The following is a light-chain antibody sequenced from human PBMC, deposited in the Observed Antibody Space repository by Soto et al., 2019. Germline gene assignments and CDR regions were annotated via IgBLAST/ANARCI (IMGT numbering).Light chain of an antibody. CDR3: QEYDSWQFT. CDR2: NAS. Sequence: EILMTQSPATLFVSPGERATLSCRASQSVSLNLAWYQQKPGQSPRLLIYNASPRATGFPARFSGAGSGTEFTFTIRSVQSEDSDVDFCQEYDSWQFTFGGGTKVDIK. V-gene: IGKV3-15*01. CDR1: QSVSLN. J-gene: IGKJ4*01.